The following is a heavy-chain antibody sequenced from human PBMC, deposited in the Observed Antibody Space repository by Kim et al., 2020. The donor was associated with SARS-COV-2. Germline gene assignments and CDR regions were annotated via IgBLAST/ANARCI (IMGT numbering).Heavy chain of an antibody. CDR1: GFTFSSYS. CDR3: ARDPPYDYGDKGTDY. D-gene: IGHD4-17*01. J-gene: IGHJ4*02. V-gene: IGHV3-21*01. CDR2: ISSSSSYI. Sequence: GGSLRLSCAASGFTFSSYSMNWVRQAPGKGLEWVSSISSSSSYIYYADSVKGRFTISRDNAKNSLYLQMNSLRAEDTAVYYCARDPPYDYGDKGTDYWGQGTLVTVSS.